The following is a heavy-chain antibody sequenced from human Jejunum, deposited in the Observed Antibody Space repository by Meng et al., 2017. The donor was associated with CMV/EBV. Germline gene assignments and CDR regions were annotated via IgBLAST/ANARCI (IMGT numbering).Heavy chain of an antibody. J-gene: IGHJ3*02. CDR1: FTFGSYE. D-gene: IGHD2-15*01. Sequence: FTFGSYEMNWVRQAPGKGLEWVSYISPSSNSISYADSVKGRFTISRDNAKNSLYLQMDSLRAEDTALYFCVRDGPLPAPYHDAFDIWGQGTMVTVSS. V-gene: IGHV3-48*03. CDR2: ISPSSNSI. CDR3: VRDGPLPAPYHDAFDI.